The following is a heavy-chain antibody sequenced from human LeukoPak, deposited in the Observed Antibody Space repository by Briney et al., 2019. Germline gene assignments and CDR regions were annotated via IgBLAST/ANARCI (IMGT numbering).Heavy chain of an antibody. CDR2: IYSGGST. J-gene: IGHJ6*03. CDR1: GFTFSSYA. V-gene: IGHV3-53*01. D-gene: IGHD1-26*01. CDR3: ARVGGANYYYYMDV. Sequence: GGSLRLSCAASGFTFSSYAMSWVRQAPGKGLEWVSVIYSGGSTYYADSVKGRFTISRDNSKNTLYLQMNSLRAEDTAVYYCARVGGANYYYYMDVWGKGTTVTISS.